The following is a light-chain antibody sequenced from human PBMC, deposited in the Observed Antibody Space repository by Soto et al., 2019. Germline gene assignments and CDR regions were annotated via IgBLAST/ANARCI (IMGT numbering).Light chain of an antibody. V-gene: IGLV2-14*03. CDR3: STYTTSNTRQIV. CDR1: SSDIGIFNY. J-gene: IGLJ1*01. CDR2: DVS. Sequence: QSVLTQPASVSGSPGQSITISCTGTSSDIGIFNYVSWYQQHPGKAPKLIIYDVSNRPSGVSDRFSGSKSGSTAYLTISGLQTEDEADYYCSTYTTSNTRQIVFGTGTKVTVL.